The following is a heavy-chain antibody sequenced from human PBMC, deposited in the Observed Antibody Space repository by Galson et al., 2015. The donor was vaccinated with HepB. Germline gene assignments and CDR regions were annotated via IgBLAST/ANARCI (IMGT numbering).Heavy chain of an antibody. V-gene: IGHV4-4*02. J-gene: IGHJ2*01. D-gene: IGHD2-2*01. CDR3: ARKGAMLLPEVGYFDL. Sequence: ETLSLTCAVSGGSISSSNWWSWVRQPPGKGLEWIGEIYHSGSTNYNPSLKSRVTISVDKSKNQFSLKLSSVTAADTAVYYCARKGAMLLPEVGYFDLWGRGTLVTVSS. CDR1: GGSISSSNW. CDR2: IYHSGST.